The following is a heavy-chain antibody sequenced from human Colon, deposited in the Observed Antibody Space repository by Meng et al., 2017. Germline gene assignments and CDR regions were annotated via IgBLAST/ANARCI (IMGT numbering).Heavy chain of an antibody. V-gene: IGHV4-4*02. CDR1: GGSITSSDW. CDR2: TYQNGRP. Sequence: QGRLQGSGPGLGNPSGTLSLTCTVPGGSITSSDWWSWVRQTPGKGLEWIGETYQNGRPNYNPSLKSRVTISVDKSKNQFSLNMTSVTAADTAVYYCAREVVVAGTRNWLDPWGQGILVTVSS. D-gene: IGHD6-19*01. J-gene: IGHJ5*02. CDR3: AREVVVAGTRNWLDP.